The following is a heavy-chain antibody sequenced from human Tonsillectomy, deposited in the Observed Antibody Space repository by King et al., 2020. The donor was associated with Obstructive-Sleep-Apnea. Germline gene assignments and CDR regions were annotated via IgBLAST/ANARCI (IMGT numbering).Heavy chain of an antibody. CDR2: INPNSGGT. J-gene: IGHJ4*02. CDR1: GYTFTGYY. D-gene: IGHD2-21*02. Sequence: VQLVESGAEVKKPGASVKVSCKASGYTFTGYYMQWVRQAPGQGLEWMGWINPNSGGTNYAQNFQGWVTMTRDTSISTAYMELGRLRSDDPAVYYCARSGDIYCGGHCSYFDHWGQGTLVTVSS. CDR3: ARSGDIYCGGHCSYFDH. V-gene: IGHV1-2*04.